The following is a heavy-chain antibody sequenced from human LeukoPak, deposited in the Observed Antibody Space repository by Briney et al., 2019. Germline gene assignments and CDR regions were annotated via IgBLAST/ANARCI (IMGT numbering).Heavy chain of an antibody. CDR1: GPRITSEW. J-gene: IGHJ5*02. CDR2: IYPGDSDG. V-gene: IGHV5-51*01. Sequence: GESLKISCRVSGPRITSEWIGWVRQVPGKGLEWMGLIYPGDSDGRYSPSFKSQVIMSGDKSTRTTYVQWRSLQASDTAMYYCTRGYYGGMESWGQGTLVTVSP. CDR3: TRGYYGGMES. D-gene: IGHD4-23*01.